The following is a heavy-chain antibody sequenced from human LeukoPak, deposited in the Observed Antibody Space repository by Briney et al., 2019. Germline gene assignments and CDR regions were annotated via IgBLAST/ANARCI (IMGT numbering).Heavy chain of an antibody. Sequence: GGSLRLSCTASGFTFSNYWMTWIRQAPGKGPEWVANIKQDGIEKYYVDSVEGRFTVSRDDSKNSLFLQIESLRAADTAVYYCATCSSGYYCDHFQTWGQGSLATVSS. CDR1: GFTFSNYW. J-gene: IGHJ1*01. CDR3: ATCSSGYYCDHFQT. CDR2: IKQDGIEK. D-gene: IGHD3-22*01. V-gene: IGHV3-7*01.